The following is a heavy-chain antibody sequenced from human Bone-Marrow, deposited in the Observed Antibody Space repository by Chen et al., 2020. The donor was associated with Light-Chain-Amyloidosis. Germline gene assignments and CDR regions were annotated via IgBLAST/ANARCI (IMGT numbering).Heavy chain of an antibody. Sequence: QVQLQQWGAGLLRPSETLSLTCAVYGGSFSDYYWSWILQSPGKGLEWIGEIKNSGSTKYNPSLKSGASMSLDTSKTQFSLNMSSVSAAETAIYYCEKSLYCGGDCAWGQGTLVTVSS. CDR3: EKSLYCGGDCA. V-gene: IGHV4-34*02. D-gene: IGHD2-21*02. CDR1: GGSFSDYY. CDR2: IKNSGST. J-gene: IGHJ5*02.